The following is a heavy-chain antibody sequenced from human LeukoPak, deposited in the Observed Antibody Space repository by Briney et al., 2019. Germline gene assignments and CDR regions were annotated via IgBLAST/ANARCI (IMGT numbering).Heavy chain of an antibody. V-gene: IGHV3-66*02. CDR1: GFTVSSNY. D-gene: IGHD6-13*01. CDR2: IYSGGST. CDR3: ARGGAAAGKYYFDY. J-gene: IGHJ4*02. Sequence: GGSLRLSCAASGFTVSSNYVSWVRQAQGKGLEWVSVIYSGGSTYYADSVKGRFTISRDNSKNTLYLQMNSLRAEDTAVYYCARGGAAAGKYYFDYWGQGTLVTVSS.